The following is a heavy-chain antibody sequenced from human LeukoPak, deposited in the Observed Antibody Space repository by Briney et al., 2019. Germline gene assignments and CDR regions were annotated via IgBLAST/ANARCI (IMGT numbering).Heavy chain of an antibody. CDR3: ARALITFGGVIVGAEESGAQFDI. CDR1: GGTFSSYA. Sequence: GASVKVSFKASGGTFSSYAISWVRQAPGQGLEWMGWINPNSGGTNYAQKFQGRVNMTRDTSISTAYMELSRLRSADTAVYYCARALITFGGVIVGAEESGAQFDIWGQGTMVTVSS. J-gene: IGHJ3*02. D-gene: IGHD3-16*02. CDR2: INPNSGGT. V-gene: IGHV1-2*02.